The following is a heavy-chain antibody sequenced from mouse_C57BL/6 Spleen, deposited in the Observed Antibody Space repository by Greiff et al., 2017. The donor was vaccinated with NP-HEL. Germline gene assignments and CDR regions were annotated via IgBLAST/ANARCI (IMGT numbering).Heavy chain of an antibody. CDR2: ISNGGGST. J-gene: IGHJ1*03. D-gene: IGHD4-1*01. Sequence: EVMLVESGGGLVQPGGSLKLSCAASGFTFSDYYMSWVRQTPEKRLEWVAYISNGGGSTYYPDTVKGRFTIARDNAKNTLYLQMSRLKSEDTAMYYCARNWDVGWYFDVWGTGTTVTVSS. CDR3: ARNWDVGWYFDV. V-gene: IGHV5-12*01. CDR1: GFTFSDYY.